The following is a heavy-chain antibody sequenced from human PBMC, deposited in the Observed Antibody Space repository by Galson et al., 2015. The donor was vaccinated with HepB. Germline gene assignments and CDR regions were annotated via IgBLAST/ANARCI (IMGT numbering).Heavy chain of an antibody. CDR3: ARDRYYYDSSGLPGRAFDI. D-gene: IGHD3-22*01. V-gene: IGHV6-1*01. Sequence: CAISGDSVSSNSAAWNRIRQSPSRGLEWLGRTYYRSKWYNDYAVSVKSRITINPDTSKNQFSLQLNSVTPEDTAVYYCARDRYYYDSSGLPGRAFDIWGQGTMVTVSS. CDR1: GDSVSSNSAA. J-gene: IGHJ3*02. CDR2: TYYRSKWYN.